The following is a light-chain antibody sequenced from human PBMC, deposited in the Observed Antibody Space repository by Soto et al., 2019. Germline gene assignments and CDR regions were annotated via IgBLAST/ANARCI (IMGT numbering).Light chain of an antibody. J-gene: IGKJ5*01. V-gene: IGKV1-39*01. CDR1: QNIRSY. Sequence: DIQMTQSPSSLSASVGDRVTITCRASQNIRSYLNWYQQKPGKAPQLLIYATSSLQTGVPSRFSASGSGTDFTLTISSLQPEDFATYYCQQSYSTPKNTFGQGTRLEIK. CDR3: QQSYSTPKNT. CDR2: ATS.